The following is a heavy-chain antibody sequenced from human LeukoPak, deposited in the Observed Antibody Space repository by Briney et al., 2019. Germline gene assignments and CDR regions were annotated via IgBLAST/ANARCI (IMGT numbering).Heavy chain of an antibody. J-gene: IGHJ6*03. CDR3: ARASSSWGYYYYYMDV. Sequence: GGSLRLSCAASGFTFSSYSMNWVRQAPGKGLEWVSHISSSSSTIYYADSVKGRFTISRDNAKNSLYLQMNSLRAEDTAVYYCARASSSWGYYYYYMDVWGKGTTVTVSS. CDR1: GFTFSSYS. D-gene: IGHD6-13*01. CDR2: ISSSSSTI. V-gene: IGHV3-48*04.